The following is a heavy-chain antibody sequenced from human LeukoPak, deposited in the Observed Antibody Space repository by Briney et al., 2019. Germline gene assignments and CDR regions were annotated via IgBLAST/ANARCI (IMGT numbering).Heavy chain of an antibody. V-gene: IGHV1-8*02. CDR2: MNPNSDNT. J-gene: IGHJ3*02. CDR1: GFNFSNYG. Sequence: ASVKVSCKASGFNFSNYGISWVRQATGQGLEWMGWMNPNSDNTGYAQKFQGRVSMTRSTSISTVYMELSSLGSEDTAVYYCASHSGSYYDAFDIWGQGTMVTVSS. D-gene: IGHD1-26*01. CDR3: ASHSGSYYDAFDI.